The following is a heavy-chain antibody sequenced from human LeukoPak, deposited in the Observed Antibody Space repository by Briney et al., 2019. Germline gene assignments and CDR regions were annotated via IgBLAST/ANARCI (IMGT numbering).Heavy chain of an antibody. V-gene: IGHV4-59*11. CDR3: ARVLQNYYHLDV. CDR2: IYDNESA. D-gene: IGHD3-3*01. CDR1: GVSINGHY. J-gene: IGHJ6*03. Sequence: SETLSLTCTVSGVSINGHYWSWIRQPPGKGPEWIGFIYDNESANYKSSLESRVTMTVDTSKNQVSLKLNSVTAADTAVYYCARVLQNYYHLDVWGEGTTVTVSS.